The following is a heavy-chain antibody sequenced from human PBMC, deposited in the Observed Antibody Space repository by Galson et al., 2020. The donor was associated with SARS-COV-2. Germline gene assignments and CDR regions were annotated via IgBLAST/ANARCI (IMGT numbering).Heavy chain of an antibody. D-gene: IGHD4-17*01. J-gene: IGHJ4*02. Sequence: GESLKISCKVSGYSFSIYWIGWVRQMPGKGLEWIGIIFPGDSETTYSPSFKGQVTISADKSITTAYLQWSSLKASDTAMYYCARGGNGDYDNFDYWGQGTLVTVSS. V-gene: IGHV5-51*01. CDR1: GYSFSIYW. CDR2: IFPGDSET. CDR3: ARGGNGDYDNFDY.